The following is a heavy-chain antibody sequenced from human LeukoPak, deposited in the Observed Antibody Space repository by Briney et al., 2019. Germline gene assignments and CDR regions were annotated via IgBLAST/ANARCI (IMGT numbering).Heavy chain of an antibody. Sequence: GGSLRLSCAASGFTFSSYGMHWVRQAPGRGLEWVAVISYDGSNKYYADSVKGRFTISRDNSKNTLCLQMSSLRADDTAVYYCVRGAGYWGQGTLVTVSS. V-gene: IGHV3-30*03. CDR1: GFTFSSYG. CDR2: ISYDGSNK. J-gene: IGHJ4*02. CDR3: VRGAGY.